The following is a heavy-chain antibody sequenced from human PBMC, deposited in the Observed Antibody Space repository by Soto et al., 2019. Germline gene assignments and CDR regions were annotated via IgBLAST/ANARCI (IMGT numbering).Heavy chain of an antibody. CDR1: GGSISSYY. CDR2: IYYSGST. J-gene: IGHJ4*02. CDR3: ASSREYSSSLDIDY. V-gene: IGHV4-59*01. Sequence: SETLSLTCTVSGGSISSYYWSWIRQPPGKGLEWIGYIYYSGSTNYNPSLKSRVTISVDTSKNQFSLKLSSVTAADTAVYYCASSREYSSSLDIDYWGQGTLVTVSS. D-gene: IGHD6-6*01.